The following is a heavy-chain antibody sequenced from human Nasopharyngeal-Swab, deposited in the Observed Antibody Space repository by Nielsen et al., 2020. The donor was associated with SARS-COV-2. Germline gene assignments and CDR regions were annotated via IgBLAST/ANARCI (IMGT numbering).Heavy chain of an antibody. CDR2: ISGDGGST. CDR1: GFTFDDYA. CDR3: AKDMGDGYNPIQGY. V-gene: IGHV3-43*02. Sequence: GGSLRLSCAASGFTFDDYALHWVRQAPGKGLEWVSLISGDGGSTYYADSVKGRFTISRDNSNNSLYLQMNSLRTEDTALYYCAKDMGDGYNPIQGYWGQGTLVTVSS. D-gene: IGHD5-24*01. J-gene: IGHJ4*02.